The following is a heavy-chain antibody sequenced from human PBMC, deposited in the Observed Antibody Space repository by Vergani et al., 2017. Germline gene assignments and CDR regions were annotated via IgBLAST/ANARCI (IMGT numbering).Heavy chain of an antibody. D-gene: IGHD2-2*01. CDR3: ARLVVPAAMLNWFDP. Sequence: QVQLQQWGAGLLKPSETLSLTCAVYGGSFSGYYWSWIRQPPGKGLEWIGEINHSVSTNYNPSLKSRVTISVDTSKNQFSLKLRSVTAADTAVYYCARLVVPAAMLNWFDPWSQGTLVTVSS. CDR1: GGSFSGYY. CDR2: INHSVST. J-gene: IGHJ5*02. V-gene: IGHV4-34*01.